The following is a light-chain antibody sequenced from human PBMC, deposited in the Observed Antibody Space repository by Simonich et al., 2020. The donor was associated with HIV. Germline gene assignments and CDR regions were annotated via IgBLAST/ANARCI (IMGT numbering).Light chain of an antibody. CDR2: WAS. V-gene: IGKV4-1*01. CDR3: QQYYSTPLT. CDR1: QRVLSSSNNKNY. J-gene: IGKJ4*01. Sequence: DIVMTQSPDSLTVSLGERATINCKSSQRVLSSSNNKNYLTWYQQKPGQPPKLLIYWASTRESGGPDRFSGSGSGTDFTLTITSLQAEDVAVYFCQQYYSTPLTFGGGTKVEIK.